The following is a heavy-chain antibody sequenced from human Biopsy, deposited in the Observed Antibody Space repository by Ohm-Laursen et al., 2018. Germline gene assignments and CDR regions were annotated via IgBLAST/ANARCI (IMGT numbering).Heavy chain of an antibody. CDR3: ARGPHSGSHSCFDY. Sequence: ESSVKVSCKASGYTFINYGFSWVRQAPGQGLEWMGGIIPMFGTANYAQMFQGRVTISADESTSTSYMELSSLTTEDTAIYYCARGPHSGSHSCFDYWGRGTLVTVSS. CDR2: IIPMFGTA. D-gene: IGHD1-26*01. J-gene: IGHJ4*02. CDR1: GYTFINYG. V-gene: IGHV1-69*01.